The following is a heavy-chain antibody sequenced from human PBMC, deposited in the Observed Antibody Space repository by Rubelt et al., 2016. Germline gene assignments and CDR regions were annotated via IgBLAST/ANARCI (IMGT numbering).Heavy chain of an antibody. J-gene: IGHJ4*02. V-gene: IGHV1-3*01. Sequence: QVQLVQSGAEVKKPGASVKVSCKASGYTFTSYAMHWVRQAPGQRLEWMGWINAGNGNTKYSQKFQGRVTMTTDTSTSTAYMERRSLRSDDTAVYYWAREVRGVIITLDYWGQGTLVTVSS. CDR3: AREVRGVIITLDY. D-gene: IGHD3-10*01. CDR1: GYTFTSYA. CDR2: INAGNGNT.